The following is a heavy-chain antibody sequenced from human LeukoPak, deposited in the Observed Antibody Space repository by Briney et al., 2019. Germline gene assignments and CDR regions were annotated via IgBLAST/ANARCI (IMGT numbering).Heavy chain of an antibody. CDR2: ISSSGSTI. J-gene: IGHJ4*02. CDR3: ARVEMATKFGGY. CDR1: GFTFSSYE. V-gene: IGHV3-48*03. D-gene: IGHD5-24*01. Sequence: PGGSLRLSCAASGFTFSSYEMNWVRQAPGKGLEWVSYISSSGSTIYYADSVKGRFTISRDNAKNSLYLQMNSLRAEDTAVYYCARVEMATKFGGYWGQGTLVTVSS.